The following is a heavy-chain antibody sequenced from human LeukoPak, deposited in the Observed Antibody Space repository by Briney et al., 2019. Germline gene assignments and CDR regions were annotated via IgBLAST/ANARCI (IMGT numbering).Heavy chain of an antibody. V-gene: IGHV3-30*18. CDR1: GFTFISCG. Sequence: GGSMRLSCAASGFTFISCGMHWVRQAPGKGLEWVAVISYDGSNKNYADSVKGRFSISRDNSKNTLYLQMSSLRAEDTAIYYCAKDGFPHSSTWYGWFDPWGQGTLVTVSS. J-gene: IGHJ5*02. D-gene: IGHD6-13*01. CDR2: ISYDGSNK. CDR3: AKDGFPHSSTWYGWFDP.